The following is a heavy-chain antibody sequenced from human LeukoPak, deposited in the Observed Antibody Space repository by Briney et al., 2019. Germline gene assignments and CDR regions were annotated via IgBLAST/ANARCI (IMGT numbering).Heavy chain of an antibody. CDR1: GFTFGSYA. CDR3: ASYDSSGYETIDY. Sequence: GGSLRLSCAASGFTFGSYAMHWVRQAPGKGLEWVAVISYDGSNKYYADSVKGRFTISRDNSKNTLYLQMNSLRAEDTAVYYRASYDSSGYETIDYWGQGTLVTVSS. V-gene: IGHV3-30*01. J-gene: IGHJ4*02. D-gene: IGHD3-22*01. CDR2: ISYDGSNK.